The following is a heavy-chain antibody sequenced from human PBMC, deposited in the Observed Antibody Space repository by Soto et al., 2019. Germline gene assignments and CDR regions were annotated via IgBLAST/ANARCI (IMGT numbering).Heavy chain of an antibody. J-gene: IGHJ5*02. CDR2: INPNSGGT. D-gene: IGHD5-12*01. V-gene: IGHV1-2*02. Sequence: ASVKVSCKASGYTFTGYYMHWVRPAPGQGLEWMGWINPNSGGTNYAQKFQGRVTMTRDTSISTAYMELSRLRSDDTAVYYCARVEMATIIGWPTRQNWFDPWGQGTLVTVSS. CDR1: GYTFTGYY. CDR3: ARVEMATIIGWPTRQNWFDP.